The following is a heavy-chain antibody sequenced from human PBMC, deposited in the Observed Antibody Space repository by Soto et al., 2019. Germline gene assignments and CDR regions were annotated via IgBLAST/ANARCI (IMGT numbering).Heavy chain of an antibody. CDR2: IFYIGST. J-gene: IGHJ4*02. V-gene: IGHV4-39*01. CDR1: GVSISSSSHY. CDR3: ASRDYDILTGSLSRVY. D-gene: IGHD3-9*01. Sequence: SETLSLTCTVSGVSISSSSHYWGWIRQPPGKGLEWIGDIFYIGSTYANPSLMSRVTISGDTSRNQVSLTLSSVTARDTAVYYCASRDYDILTGSLSRVYWGQGILVTVSS.